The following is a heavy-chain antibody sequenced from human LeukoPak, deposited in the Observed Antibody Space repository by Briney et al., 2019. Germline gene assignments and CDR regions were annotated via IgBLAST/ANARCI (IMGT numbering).Heavy chain of an antibody. J-gene: IGHJ6*02. Sequence: GESLKISCAASGFTFSGSAIHWVRQASGKGLEWVGRIRSKADNYATAYAASVTGRFTISRDDSKNTAYLQMNSPQTEDTAVYYCTRLRAAGSGSYYYYGLDVWGQGTTVTVSS. CDR3: TRLRAAGSGSYYYYGLDV. D-gene: IGHD6-13*01. CDR1: GFTFSGSA. V-gene: IGHV3-73*01. CDR2: IRSKADNYAT.